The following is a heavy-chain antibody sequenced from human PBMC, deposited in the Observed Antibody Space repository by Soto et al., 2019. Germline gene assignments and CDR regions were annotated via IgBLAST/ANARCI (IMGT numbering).Heavy chain of an antibody. V-gene: IGHV4-4*02. Sequence: ASETLSLTCFVSGTSISSTYWWTWVRQSPGKGLEWIGEIHHTGGTNYNPALKTRLTISVDKANNQFSLRLTSVTAADTAVYYCANLDMITFGGVIGPNDEFDIWGQGTMVTVSS. CDR2: IHHTGGT. D-gene: IGHD3-16*02. CDR1: GTSISSTYW. CDR3: ANLDMITFGGVIGPNDEFDI. J-gene: IGHJ3*02.